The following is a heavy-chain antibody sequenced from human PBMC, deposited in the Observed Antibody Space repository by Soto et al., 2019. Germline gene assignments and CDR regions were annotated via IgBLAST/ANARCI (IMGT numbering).Heavy chain of an antibody. CDR1: GYSFTSHW. J-gene: IGHJ3*02. D-gene: IGHD6-19*01. CDR3: ARGGSGWYSAFDI. Sequence: GGALKISCKGSGYSFTSHWIGWVGQMPGKGLEWMGIIYPGDSDTRYSPSFQGQVTISADKSISTAYLQWSSLKASDTATYYCARGGSGWYSAFDIWGQGTMVTVSS. CDR2: IYPGDSDT. V-gene: IGHV5-51*01.